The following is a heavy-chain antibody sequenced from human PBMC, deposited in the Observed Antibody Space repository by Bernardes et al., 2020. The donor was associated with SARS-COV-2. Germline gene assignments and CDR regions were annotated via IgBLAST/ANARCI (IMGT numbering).Heavy chain of an antibody. CDR1: GGSFSGYY. CDR3: ARAYCSSTSCYTDP. V-gene: IGHV4-34*01. Sequence: TLSLTCAVYGGSFSGYYWSWIHQPPGQGLEWIGEINHSGSTNYNPSLKSRVTISVATSKNQFSLKLSSVTAADTAVYYCARAYCSSTSCYTDPWGQGTLVTVS. J-gene: IGHJ5*02. D-gene: IGHD2-2*02. CDR2: INHSGST.